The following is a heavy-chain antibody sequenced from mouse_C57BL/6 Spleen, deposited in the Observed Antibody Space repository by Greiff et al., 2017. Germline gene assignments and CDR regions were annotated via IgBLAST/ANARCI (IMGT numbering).Heavy chain of an antibody. D-gene: IGHD2-5*01. Sequence: QVQLKQPGAELVRPGSSVKLSCKASGYTFTSYWMDWVKQRPGQGLEWIGNIDPSDSETHYNQQCKDQATLTVDKSSSTTYMQLSSLTSEDSAVYYCARGDYSNYYWYFDVWGTGTTVTVSS. V-gene: IGHV1-61*01. CDR1: GYTFTSYW. CDR2: IDPSDSET. CDR3: ARGDYSNYYWYFDV. J-gene: IGHJ1*03.